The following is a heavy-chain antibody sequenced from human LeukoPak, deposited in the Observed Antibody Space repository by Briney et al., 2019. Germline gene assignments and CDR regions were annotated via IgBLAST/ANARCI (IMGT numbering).Heavy chain of an antibody. D-gene: IGHD3-10*01. Sequence: GGSLRLSCAASGFTFSAFWMHWVRQAPGKGLVWVSRINSDGSSTTYADSVKGRFTISRDNSKNTLYLQMNSLRAEDTAVYYCARFGSGRRYFDYWGQGTLVTVSS. CDR3: ARFGSGRRYFDY. V-gene: IGHV3-74*01. CDR2: INSDGSST. J-gene: IGHJ4*02. CDR1: GFTFSAFW.